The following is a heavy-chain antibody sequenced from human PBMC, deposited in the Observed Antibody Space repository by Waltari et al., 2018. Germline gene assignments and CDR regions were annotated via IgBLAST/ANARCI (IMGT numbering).Heavy chain of an antibody. V-gene: IGHV3-30*16. J-gene: IGHJ3*02. D-gene: IGHD3-10*01. CDR3: ARDGGFDI. CDR2: ISSDGSVK. Sequence: QVQLLESGGGVVQPEKSLRLSCAASGFSFGTYAMYWFRQAPGKGLEWWAVISSDGSVKYYADSVRGRFTISRDNSKNTLYVEINSLRDEDTAVYYCARDGGFDIWGQGTMVTVSS. CDR1: GFSFGTYA.